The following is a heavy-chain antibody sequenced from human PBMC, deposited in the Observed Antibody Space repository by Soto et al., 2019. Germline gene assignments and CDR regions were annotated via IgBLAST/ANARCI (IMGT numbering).Heavy chain of an antibody. D-gene: IGHD1-26*01. CDR1: GFTFSSYA. V-gene: IGHV3-23*01. J-gene: IGHJ3*02. CDR2: LTGSGGST. CDR3: AEDSSGNPFDAFDI. Sequence: EVQLLESGGGLVQPGGSLRLSCAASGFTFSSYAMSWVRQAPGKGLEWVSALTGSGGSTYYADSVKGRFTISRDNSKNTLDLQTNSLRAEDTVVYYCAEDSSGNPFDAFDIWGQGTMVTVSS.